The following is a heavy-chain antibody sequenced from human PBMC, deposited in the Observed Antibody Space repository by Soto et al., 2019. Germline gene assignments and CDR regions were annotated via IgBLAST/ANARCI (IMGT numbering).Heavy chain of an antibody. CDR1: GFTFSSYA. V-gene: IGHV3-64D*06. CDR3: VKFAYCGGDCYSNWFDP. J-gene: IGHJ5*02. D-gene: IGHD2-21*02. Sequence: GGSLRLSCSASGFTFSSYAMHWVRQAPGKGLEYVSTISSNGGSTYYADSVRGRFTISRDNSKNMLYLQMSSLRAEDTAVYYCVKFAYCGGDCYSNWFDPWGQGTLVTVSS. CDR2: ISSNGGST.